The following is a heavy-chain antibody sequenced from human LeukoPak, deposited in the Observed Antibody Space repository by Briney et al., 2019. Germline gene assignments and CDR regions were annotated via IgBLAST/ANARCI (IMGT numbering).Heavy chain of an antibody. CDR1: GGSISDSSFY. CDR2: MSYSGIT. CDR3: ANRGIYGYFNY. Sequence: SETLSLTCSVTGGSISDSSFYWGWVRQAPGKGLDWIGSMSYSGITFYNPSLKSRVIISADTSMNQFSLRLTSVTAADTAVYYCANRGIYGYFNYWGQGTLVTVSS. V-gene: IGHV4-39*01. D-gene: IGHD3-10*01. J-gene: IGHJ4*02.